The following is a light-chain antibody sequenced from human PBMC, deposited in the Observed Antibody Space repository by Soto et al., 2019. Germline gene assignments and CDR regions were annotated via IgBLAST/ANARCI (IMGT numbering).Light chain of an antibody. CDR1: QSVGNNY. CDR3: QQCATPPLT. V-gene: IGKV3-20*01. Sequence: DIVLTQSPGTLSLSPGERATLSCRASQSVGNNYIAWYQQKPGQAPRLLIYDASSRATGIPDRFSGSGSGTDFTLPINRLEPEDFAVYYCQQCATPPLTFGQGTRVEIK. J-gene: IGKJ1*01. CDR2: DAS.